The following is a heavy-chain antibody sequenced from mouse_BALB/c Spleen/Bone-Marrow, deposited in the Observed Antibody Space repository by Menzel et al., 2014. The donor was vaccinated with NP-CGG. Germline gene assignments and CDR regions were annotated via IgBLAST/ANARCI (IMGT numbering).Heavy chain of an antibody. Sequence: LMESGPGLVAPSQSLSITCTVSGFSLTGYGVNWVRQPPGKGLEWLGMIWGDGNTDYNSDLKSRLSISKDNSKSQVFLKMNSLQTDDTARYYCARVYYDYDWWYFDVWGAGTTVTVSS. CDR3: ARVYYDYDWWYFDV. D-gene: IGHD2-4*01. CDR1: GFSLTGYG. CDR2: IWGDGNT. J-gene: IGHJ1*01. V-gene: IGHV2-6-7*01.